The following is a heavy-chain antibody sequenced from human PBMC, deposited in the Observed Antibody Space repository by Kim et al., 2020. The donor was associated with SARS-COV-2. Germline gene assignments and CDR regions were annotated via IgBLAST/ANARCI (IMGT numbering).Heavy chain of an antibody. J-gene: IGHJ4*02. V-gene: IGHV1-3*01. CDR1: GYTFTSYA. D-gene: IGHD6-13*01. CDR3: ATKTAAAGTTFYLSLGY. Sequence: ASVKVSCKASGYTFTSYAMHWVRQAPGQRLEWMGWINAGNGNTKYSQKFQGRVTVTRDTSASTAHMELSSLRSEDTAVYYCATKTAAAGTTFYLSLGYWGQGTLVTVSS. CDR2: INAGNGNT.